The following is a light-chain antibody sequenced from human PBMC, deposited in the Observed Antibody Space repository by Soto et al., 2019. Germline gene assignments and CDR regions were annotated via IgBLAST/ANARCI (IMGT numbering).Light chain of an antibody. CDR3: SSYTRDSVV. V-gene: IGLV2-14*01. J-gene: IGLJ2*01. CDR1: SSDVDDYNY. CDR2: EVT. Sequence: QSALTQPASVSGSPGQSITVSCFGTSSDVDDYNYVSWYQQHPGQAPKLMIYEVTNRPSGVSNRFSGSKSGNTASLTISGLQAEDEADYFCSSYTRDSVVFGGGTKVTVL.